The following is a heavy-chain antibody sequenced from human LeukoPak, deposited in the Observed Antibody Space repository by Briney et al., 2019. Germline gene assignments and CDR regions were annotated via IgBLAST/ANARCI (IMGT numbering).Heavy chain of an antibody. J-gene: IGHJ5*02. Sequence: GGSLRLSCAASGFTFSSYWMSWVRQAPGKGLEWVANIKQDGSEKYYVDSVKGRFTISRDNSKNTLYLQMNSLRAEDTAVYYCAKDGGYCGGDCYSYNWFDPWGQGTLVTVSS. CDR3: AKDGGYCGGDCYSYNWFDP. CDR1: GFTFSSYW. V-gene: IGHV3-7*01. CDR2: IKQDGSEK. D-gene: IGHD2-21*02.